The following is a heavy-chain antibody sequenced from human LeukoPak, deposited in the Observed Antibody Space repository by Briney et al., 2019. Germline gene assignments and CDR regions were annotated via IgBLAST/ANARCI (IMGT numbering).Heavy chain of an antibody. J-gene: IGHJ4*02. V-gene: IGHV3-30-3*01. CDR3: ARASLGYCSSTSCNFDY. CDR1: GFTFSSYA. D-gene: IGHD2-2*01. CDR2: ISYDGSNK. Sequence: GRSLRLSCAASGFTFSSYAMHWVRQAPGKGLEWVAVISYDGSNKYYADSVKGRFTISRDNSKNTLYLQMNSLRAEDTAVYYCARASLGYCSSTSCNFDYWGQGTLVTVSS.